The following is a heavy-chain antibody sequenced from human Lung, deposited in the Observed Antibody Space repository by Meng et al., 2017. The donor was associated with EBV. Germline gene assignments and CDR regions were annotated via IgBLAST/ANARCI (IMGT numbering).Heavy chain of an antibody. CDR3: ARAVDTGYFDY. CDR2: IYYSGST. CDR1: GGSISSGDYY. Sequence: QWKMQESGPGMVKASQPLSLTCTVSGGSISSGDYYWSWIRQPPGKGLEWIGYIYYSGSTYYNPSLKSRVTISVDTSNNQFSLKLSSVTAADTAVYYCARAVDTGYFDYWGQGTLVTVSS. D-gene: IGHD5-18*01. J-gene: IGHJ4*02. V-gene: IGHV4-30-4*01.